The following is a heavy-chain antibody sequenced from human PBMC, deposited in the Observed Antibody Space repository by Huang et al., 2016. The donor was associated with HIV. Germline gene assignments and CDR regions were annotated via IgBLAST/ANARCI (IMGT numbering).Heavy chain of an antibody. J-gene: IGHJ4*02. V-gene: IGHV3-48*01. D-gene: IGHD3-22*01. CDR3: ARTEMEYYYGSSGYYPDY. CDR2: ISGTSSNI. Sequence: EVQLVESGGALVQPGGSLKRSCVVSGFVFSKYSMNWVRQAPGKGLEWVSYISGTSSNIYYADSVKGRFTISRDNAKNSVFLQMRSLRAEDTALYYCARTEMEYYYGSSGYYPDYWGQGTQVTVSS. CDR1: GFVFSKYS.